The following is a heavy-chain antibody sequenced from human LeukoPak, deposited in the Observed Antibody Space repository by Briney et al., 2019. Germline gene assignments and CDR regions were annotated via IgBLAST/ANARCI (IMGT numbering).Heavy chain of an antibody. CDR3: ARLPDTAMVED. D-gene: IGHD5-18*01. CDR1: GGSISSSSYY. CDR2: IYYSGST. J-gene: IGHJ4*02. V-gene: IGHV4-39*01. Sequence: SETLSLTCTVSGGSISSSSYYWGWIRQPPGKGLEWIGSIYYSGSTYYNPSLKSRVTISVDTSKNQFSLKLSSVTAADTPVYYCARLPDTAMVEDWGQGTLVTVSS.